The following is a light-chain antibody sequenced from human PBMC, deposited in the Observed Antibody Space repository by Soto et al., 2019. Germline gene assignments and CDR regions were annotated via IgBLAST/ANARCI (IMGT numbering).Light chain of an antibody. J-gene: IGLJ3*02. CDR2: EDN. CDR3: QSYDTHNQGV. CDR1: SGSIASHY. Sequence: FMLTQPHSVSESPGMTVTISCTRSSGSIASHYVQWYQQRPGSAPTTVIYEDNQRPSGVPDRFSGSVDSSSNSASLTISGLKTEDEADYYCQSYDTHNQGVFGGGTKLTVL. V-gene: IGLV6-57*04.